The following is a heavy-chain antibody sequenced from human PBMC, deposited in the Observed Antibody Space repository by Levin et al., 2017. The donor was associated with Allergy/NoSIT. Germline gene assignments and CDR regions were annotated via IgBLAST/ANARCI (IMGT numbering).Heavy chain of an antibody. V-gene: IGHV4-59*01. Sequence: KTSETLSLMCTVSGGAISSYYWSWFRQTTGKGLEWIGYIYYTGNTNYNPSLKSRVTMSLDTSKSQFSLKLTSVTAADTAVYYCARGMPGTAVARAFDPWGPGTRVNVSS. CDR1: GGAISSYY. D-gene: IGHD6-19*01. CDR3: ARGMPGTAVARAFDP. CDR2: IYYTGNT. J-gene: IGHJ5*02.